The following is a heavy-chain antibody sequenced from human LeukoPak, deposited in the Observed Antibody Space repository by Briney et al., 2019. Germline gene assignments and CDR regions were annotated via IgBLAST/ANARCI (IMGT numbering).Heavy chain of an antibody. CDR1: GFTVSSNY. Sequence: GGSLRLSCAASGFTVSSNYMSWVRQAPGKGLEWVSVICSGGSTYYADSVKGRFTISRDNSKNTLYLQMNSLRAEDTAVYYCASAPRIAAAGSWFDPWGQGTLVTVSS. D-gene: IGHD6-13*01. CDR2: ICSGGST. J-gene: IGHJ5*02. CDR3: ASAPRIAAAGSWFDP. V-gene: IGHV3-53*01.